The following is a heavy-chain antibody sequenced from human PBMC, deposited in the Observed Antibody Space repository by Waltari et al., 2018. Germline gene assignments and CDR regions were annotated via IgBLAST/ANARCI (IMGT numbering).Heavy chain of an antibody. V-gene: IGHV1-69*13. CDR3: ARVGLVEEGYYYYGMDV. CDR2: IIPIFGTA. CDR1: GGTFSRYA. J-gene: IGHJ6*02. Sequence: QVQLVQSGAEVKKPRSSVKVSCKASGGTFSRYAISWVRQAPGQGLEWMGGIIPIFGTANYAQKFQGRVTITADESTSTAYMELSSLRSEDTAVYYCARVGLVEEGYYYYGMDVWGQGTTVTVSS. D-gene: IGHD3-16*01.